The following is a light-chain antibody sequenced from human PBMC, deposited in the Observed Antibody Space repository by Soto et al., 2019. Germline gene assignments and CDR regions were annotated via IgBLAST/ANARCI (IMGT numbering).Light chain of an antibody. J-gene: IGLJ1*01. Sequence: QSALTQPPSASGSPGQSVTISCTGTSSDVGGYNYVSWYQQHPGKAPKLMIYEVSKRPSGVPDRFSGSKSGNTASLTVSGLQAEDEDDYYCRSYAGSNGVFGTGTKLTVL. V-gene: IGLV2-8*01. CDR1: SSDVGGYNY. CDR2: EVS. CDR3: RSYAGSNGV.